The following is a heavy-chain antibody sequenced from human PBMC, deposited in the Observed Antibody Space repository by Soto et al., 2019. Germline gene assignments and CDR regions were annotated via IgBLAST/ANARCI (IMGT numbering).Heavy chain of an antibody. CDR2: INPNSGGT. D-gene: IGHD3-22*01. CDR1: GYTFTGYY. CDR3: ARSPITMIVVPSCYGMDV. V-gene: IGHV1-2*04. Sequence: ASVKVSCKASGYTFTGYYMHWVRQAPGQGLEWMGWINPNSGGTNYAQKFQGWVTMTRDTSISTAYMELSRLRSDDTAVYYCARSPITMIVVPSCYGMDVWGQGTTVTVSS. J-gene: IGHJ6*02.